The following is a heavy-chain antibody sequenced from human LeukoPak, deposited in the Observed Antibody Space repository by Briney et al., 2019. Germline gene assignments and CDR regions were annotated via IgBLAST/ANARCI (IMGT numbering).Heavy chain of an antibody. D-gene: IGHD1-26*01. J-gene: IGHJ4*02. CDR1: GGSLSTSTYY. V-gene: IGHV4-39*02. CDR3: ARDKAGADRFVDS. CDR2: IYYGGTT. Sequence: PSETLSLTCTVSGGSLSTSTYYWGWIRQTPGKGLEWIGSIYYGGTTYYNPSLKSRVTISVDTPKNKFSLKLSYVTAADTAVYYCARDKAGADRFVDSWGQGTLVTVSS.